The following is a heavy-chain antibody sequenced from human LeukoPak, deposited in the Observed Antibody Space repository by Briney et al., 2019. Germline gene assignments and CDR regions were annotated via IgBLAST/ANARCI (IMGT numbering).Heavy chain of an antibody. CDR2: IKQDGSEK. CDR1: GFTFSSYW. V-gene: IGHV3-7*01. CDR3: ARDLAGPPQEAFDI. J-gene: IGHJ3*02. Sequence: PGGSLRLSCAASGFTFSSYWMSWVRQAPGKGLEGVANIKQDGSEKYYVDSVKGRFTISRDNAKNSLYLQMNSLRAEDTAVYYCARDLAGPPQEAFDIWGQGTMVTVSS.